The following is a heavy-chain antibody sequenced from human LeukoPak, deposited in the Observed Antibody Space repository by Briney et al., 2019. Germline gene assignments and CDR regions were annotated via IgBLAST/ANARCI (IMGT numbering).Heavy chain of an antibody. CDR2: IYYSGST. J-gene: IGHJ4*02. CDR3: ARDLRDGYTYYFDY. Sequence: SETLSLACTVSGGSISSYYWGWIRQPPGKGLEWIGSIYYSGSTYYNPSLKSRVTISVDTSKNQFSLKLSSVTAADTAVYYCARDLRDGYTYYFDYWGQGTLVTVSS. D-gene: IGHD5-24*01. CDR1: GGSISSYY. V-gene: IGHV4-39*07.